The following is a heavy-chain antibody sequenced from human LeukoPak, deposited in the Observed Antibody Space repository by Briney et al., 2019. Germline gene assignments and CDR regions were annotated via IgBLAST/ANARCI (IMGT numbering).Heavy chain of an antibody. J-gene: IGHJ3*02. Sequence: ASVKVSCKAPGYTFTDYYIHWVRQAPGQGLEWMGCIDPDSGGTKHAQKFQGRVTMTRDTSINTAYMELSRLRSDDTAVYYYAREYYDSSGTKYAFDIWGQGTMVTVSS. CDR2: IDPDSGGT. CDR3: AREYYDSSGTKYAFDI. D-gene: IGHD3-22*01. V-gene: IGHV1-2*02. CDR1: GYTFTDYY.